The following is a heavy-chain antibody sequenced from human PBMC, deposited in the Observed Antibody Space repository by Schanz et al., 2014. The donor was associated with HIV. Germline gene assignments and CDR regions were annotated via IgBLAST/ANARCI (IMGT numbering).Heavy chain of an antibody. V-gene: IGHV3-9*01. CDR3: AREWATVTTLGD. CDR2: ISWNSGSI. J-gene: IGHJ4*02. Sequence: EVQLVESGGALVQPGRSLRLSCAASGFTFDDYAMHWVRQAPGKGLEWVSGISWNSGSIGYADSVKGRFTISRDNAKNSLYLQMNSLRAEDTAVYYCAREWATVTTLGDWGQGTLVTVSS. CDR1: GFTFDDYA. D-gene: IGHD4-17*01.